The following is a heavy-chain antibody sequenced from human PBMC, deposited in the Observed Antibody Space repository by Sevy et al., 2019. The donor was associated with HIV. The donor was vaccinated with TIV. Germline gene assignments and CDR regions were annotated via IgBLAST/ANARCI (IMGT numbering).Heavy chain of an antibody. CDR1: GGSISSYY. CDR3: PRSVYYDFWSGSNWFDP. J-gene: IGHJ5*02. V-gene: IGHV4-59*01. D-gene: IGHD3-3*01. CDR2: IYYSGST. Sequence: SETLSLTCTVSGGSISSYYWSWIRQPPGKGLEWIGYIYYSGSTNYNPSLKSRVTISVDTSKNQFSLKLSSVTAADTAVYYCPRSVYYDFWSGSNWFDPWGQGTLVTVSS.